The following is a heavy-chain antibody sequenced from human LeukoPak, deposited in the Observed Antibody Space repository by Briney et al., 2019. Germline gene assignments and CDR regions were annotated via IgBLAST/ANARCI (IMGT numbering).Heavy chain of an antibody. Sequence: PGGSLRLSCAASGFTFSSFSMNWVRQAPGKGLEWVSYISSSSDTIYYADSAKGRFTISRDNAKNSLYLQMNSLRAEDTAVYYCAGAHGIAVAGNFDYWGQGTLVTVSS. CDR2: ISSSSDTI. V-gene: IGHV3-48*01. CDR3: AGAHGIAVAGNFDY. CDR1: GFTFSSFS. J-gene: IGHJ4*02. D-gene: IGHD6-19*01.